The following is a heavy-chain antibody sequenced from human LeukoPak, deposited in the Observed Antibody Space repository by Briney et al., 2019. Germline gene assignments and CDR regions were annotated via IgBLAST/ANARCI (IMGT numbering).Heavy chain of an antibody. CDR2: ISGSGSRT. CDR3: AKAGSGRYFDY. Sequence: GGSLRLSCAVSGFTFSDYYMSWVRQAPGKGLEWVSTISGSGSRTYYADSVKGRFTISRDNSKNTLYLQMNSLRAEDTAVYYCAKAGSGRYFDYWGQGTLVTVSS. CDR1: GFTFSDYY. V-gene: IGHV3-23*01. D-gene: IGHD6-19*01. J-gene: IGHJ4*02.